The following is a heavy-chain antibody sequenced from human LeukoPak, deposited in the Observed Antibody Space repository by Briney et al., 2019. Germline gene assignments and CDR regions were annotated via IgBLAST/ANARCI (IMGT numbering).Heavy chain of an antibody. V-gene: IGHV4-59*12. CDR3: ERENSGYDLGIPSNWLDP. Sequence: SETLSLTCTVSGGSISSYYWSWIRQPPGKGLEWIGYIYYSGSTNYNPSLKSRVTTSVDTSKNQFSLKLSSVTAADTAVYYCERENSGYDLGIPSNWLDPWGQGTLVTVSS. J-gene: IGHJ5*02. D-gene: IGHD5-12*01. CDR2: IYYSGST. CDR1: GGSISSYY.